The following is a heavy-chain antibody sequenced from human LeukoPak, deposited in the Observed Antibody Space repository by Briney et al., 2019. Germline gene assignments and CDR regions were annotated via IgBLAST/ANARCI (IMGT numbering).Heavy chain of an antibody. D-gene: IGHD3/OR15-3a*01. J-gene: IGHJ4*02. CDR1: GVSISSSNSY. CDR3: ARQTGSGLFILP. Sequence: SETLSLTCTDSGVSISSSNSYWGWIRQPPGKGLEWIGSIYYSGNTYYNASLKSQVSISIDTSKNQFSLRLTSVTAADTAVYYCARQTGSGLFILPGGQGTLVTVSS. V-gene: IGHV4-39*01. CDR2: IYYSGNT.